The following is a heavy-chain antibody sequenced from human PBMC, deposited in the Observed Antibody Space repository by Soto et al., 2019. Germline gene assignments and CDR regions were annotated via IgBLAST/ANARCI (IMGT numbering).Heavy chain of an antibody. CDR3: ARDTGYTFGSLNY. J-gene: IGHJ4*02. V-gene: IGHV1-3*01. D-gene: IGHD5-18*01. CDR1: GYTFTDYA. CDR2: MNAGVGNT. Sequence: HVGLVQAGADVKKPGASVTISFNASGYTFTDYALHWVRQAPGQRLEWMGWMNAGVGNTLYSQKFQGRITITRDTTASTAYMELNSLKSEDTAIYYCARDTGYTFGSLNYWGQGTLVTVSS.